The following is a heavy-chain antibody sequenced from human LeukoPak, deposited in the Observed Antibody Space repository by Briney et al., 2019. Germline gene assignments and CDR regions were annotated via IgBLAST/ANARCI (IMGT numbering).Heavy chain of an antibody. CDR2: IYYSGST. CDR3: ARDYEKRWLTYYYYYGMDV. CDR1: GGSISSGGYY. D-gene: IGHD3-22*01. Sequence: SQTLSLTCTVSGGSISSGGYYWSWIRQHPGKGLEWIGYIYYSGSTYYNPSLKSRVTISVDTSKNQFSLKLSSVTAADTAVYYCARDYEKRWLTYYYYYGMDVWGQGTTVTVSS. V-gene: IGHV4-31*03. J-gene: IGHJ6*02.